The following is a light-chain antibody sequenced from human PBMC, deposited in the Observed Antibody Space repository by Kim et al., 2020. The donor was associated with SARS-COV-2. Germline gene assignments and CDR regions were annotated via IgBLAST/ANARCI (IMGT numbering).Light chain of an antibody. V-gene: IGKV1-39*01. CDR1: QTVGNY. Sequence: DIQLTQSPSSLSASVGDRVTITCRASQTVGNYLNWYHQKAGKAPQILIYSASNLQSGVPSRFSGSGSGTDFTLTISSVQLEDFATYYCQQTSSVPLTFGGGTKVDIK. J-gene: IGKJ4*01. CDR3: QQTSSVPLT. CDR2: SAS.